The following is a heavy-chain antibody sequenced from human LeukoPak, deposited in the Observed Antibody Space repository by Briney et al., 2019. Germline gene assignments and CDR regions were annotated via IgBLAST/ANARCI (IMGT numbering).Heavy chain of an antibody. V-gene: IGHV3-23*01. CDR1: GFTFSSCA. D-gene: IGHD5-18*01. CDR2: ISGSGGIT. Sequence: QPAGSLRLSCVASGFTFSSCAMSWVRQAPGKGLEWVSGISGSGGITYYADSVRGRFTISRDNSENRLYLQMNSLRAEDTAVYYCAKGSAAAGYSYGNDYWGQGTLVTVSS. J-gene: IGHJ4*02. CDR3: AKGSAAAGYSYGNDY.